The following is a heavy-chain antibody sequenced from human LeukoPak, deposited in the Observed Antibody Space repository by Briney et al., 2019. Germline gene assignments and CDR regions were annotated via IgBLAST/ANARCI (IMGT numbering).Heavy chain of an antibody. CDR3: AKAQDYGGNSARDY. V-gene: IGHV3-23*01. D-gene: IGHD4-23*01. CDR2: ISGSGGST. Sequence: GSLRLSCAASGFTFSSYAMSWVRQAPGKGLEWVSAISGSGGSTYYADSVKGRFTISRDNSKNTLYLQMNSLRAEDTAVYYCAKAQDYGGNSARDYWGQGTLVTVSS. CDR1: GFTFSSYA. J-gene: IGHJ4*02.